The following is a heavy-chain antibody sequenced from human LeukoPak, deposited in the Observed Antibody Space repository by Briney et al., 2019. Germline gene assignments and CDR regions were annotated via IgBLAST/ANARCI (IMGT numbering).Heavy chain of an antibody. CDR3: VRWTDWYFDL. J-gene: IGHJ2*01. CDR2: IKEDGSDK. Sequence: GGSLRLSCAASGISFSNYWMTWIRQAPEKGLQWVANIKEDGSDKNYADSVKGRFTISRDNAKNLLYLQMNSLRAEDTAVYYCVRWTDWYFDLWGRGTLVTVSS. CDR1: GISFSNYW. V-gene: IGHV3-7*01. D-gene: IGHD3/OR15-3a*01.